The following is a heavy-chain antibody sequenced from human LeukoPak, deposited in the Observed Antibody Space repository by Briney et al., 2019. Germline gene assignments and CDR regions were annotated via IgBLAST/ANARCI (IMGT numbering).Heavy chain of an antibody. V-gene: IGHV1-3*01. D-gene: IGHD3-22*01. CDR1: GYTLTSYA. CDR3: AREKIITGLDP. J-gene: IGHJ5*02. Sequence: ASVKVSCKASGYTLTSYAMHWVRQAPGQRLEWMGWINAGNGNTKYSQKFQGRVTITRDTSASTAYMELSSLRSEDTAVYYWAREKIITGLDPWGQGTLVTVSS. CDR2: INAGNGNT.